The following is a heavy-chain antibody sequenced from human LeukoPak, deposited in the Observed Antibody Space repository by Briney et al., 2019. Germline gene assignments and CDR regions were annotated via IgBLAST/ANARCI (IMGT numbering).Heavy chain of an antibody. J-gene: IGHJ4*02. V-gene: IGHV3-11*04. CDR1: GFTFSDYY. CDR2: ISSSGSTI. CDR3: ARSGSSAKIWKTIGWGFDY. Sequence: GGSLRLSCAASGFTFSDYYMSWIRQAPGKGLEWVSYISSSGSTIYYADSVKGRFTISRDNAKNSLYLQMNSLRAEDTAVYYCARSGSSAKIWKTIGWGFDYWGQGTLVTVSS. D-gene: IGHD3-10*01.